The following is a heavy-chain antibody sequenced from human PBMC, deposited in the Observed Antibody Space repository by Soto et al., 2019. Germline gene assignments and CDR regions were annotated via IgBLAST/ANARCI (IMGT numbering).Heavy chain of an antibody. CDR1: GGTFSRHG. CDR3: ARAGNGDWYFDL. Sequence: ASVKVSCKASGGTFSRHGISWVRQAPGQGLEWMGGIIPIFGTANYAQKFQGRVTITADESTSTAYMELSRPRSEDTAVYYCARAGNGDWYFDLWGRGTLVTVSS. CDR2: IIPIFGTA. D-gene: IGHD1-1*01. J-gene: IGHJ2*01. V-gene: IGHV1-69*13.